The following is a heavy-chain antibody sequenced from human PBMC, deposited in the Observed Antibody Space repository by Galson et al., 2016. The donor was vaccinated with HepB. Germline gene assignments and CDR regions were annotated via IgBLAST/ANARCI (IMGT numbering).Heavy chain of an antibody. CDR2: IHHSGSA. J-gene: IGHJ4*02. CDR3: ASERGGDYGDYVGDLDY. D-gene: IGHD4-17*01. V-gene: IGHV4-4*02. CDR1: GTSISSSNW. Sequence: SETLSLTCAVSGTSISSSNWWSWVRQAPGKGLEWIGEIHHSGSANYNPSLKSRVTLSVDRSKNQFSLKLTSVTAADTAVYSCASERGGDYGDYVGDLDYWGQGTLVTVSS.